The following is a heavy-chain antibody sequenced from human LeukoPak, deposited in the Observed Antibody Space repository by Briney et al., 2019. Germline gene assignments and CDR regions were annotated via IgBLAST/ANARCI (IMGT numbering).Heavy chain of an antibody. Sequence: SQTLSLTCAAYGGSFSGYYWSWIRQPPGKGLEWIGEINHSGSTNYNPSLKSRVTISVDTSKNQSSLKLSSVTAADTAVYYCARRRRPVPAAVDYWGQGTVVTVST. D-gene: IGHD2-2*01. J-gene: IGHJ4*02. CDR1: GGSFSGYY. V-gene: IGHV4-34*01. CDR2: INHSGST. CDR3: ARRRRPVPAAVDY.